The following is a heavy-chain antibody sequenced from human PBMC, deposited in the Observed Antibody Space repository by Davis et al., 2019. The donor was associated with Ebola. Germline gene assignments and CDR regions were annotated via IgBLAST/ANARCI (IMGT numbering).Heavy chain of an antibody. CDR1: GFTFSSYG. J-gene: IGHJ6*02. CDR2: ISYDGSNK. V-gene: IGHV3-30*03. CDR3: ARLRTNYYYYGMDV. Sequence: GESLKISCAASGFTFSSYGMHWVRQAPGKGLEWVAVISYDGSNKYYADSVKGRFTISRDNSKNTLYLQMNSLRAEDTAVYYCARLRTNYYYYGMDVWGQGTTVTVSS. D-gene: IGHD1-1*01.